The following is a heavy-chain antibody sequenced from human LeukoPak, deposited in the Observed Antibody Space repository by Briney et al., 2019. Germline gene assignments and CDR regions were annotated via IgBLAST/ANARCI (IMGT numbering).Heavy chain of an antibody. Sequence: ASVKVSCKTSGYTFTDYYIHWVRQAPGQGLEWMGWINPDSGGTSYAQKFQGRVTMTRDTSISTAYMDLSSLTSGDTAVYYCASLDLVRGVPRDYWGQGTLITVSS. V-gene: IGHV1-2*02. CDR3: ASLDLVRGVPRDY. J-gene: IGHJ4*02. D-gene: IGHD3-10*01. CDR1: GYTFTDYY. CDR2: INPDSGGT.